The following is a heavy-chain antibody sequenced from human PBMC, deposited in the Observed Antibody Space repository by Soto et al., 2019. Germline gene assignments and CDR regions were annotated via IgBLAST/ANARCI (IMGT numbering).Heavy chain of an antibody. CDR3: ARDGLYCSGGSCYLTPFFDY. V-gene: IGHV1-3*01. CDR2: INAGNGNT. CDR1: GYTFTSYA. J-gene: IGHJ4*02. D-gene: IGHD2-15*01. Sequence: ASVKVSCKASGYTFTSYAMHWVRQAPGQRLEWMGWINAGNGNTKYSQKFQGRVTITRDTSASTAYMELSSLRSEDTAVYYCARDGLYCSGGSCYLTPFFDYWGQGTLVTVSS.